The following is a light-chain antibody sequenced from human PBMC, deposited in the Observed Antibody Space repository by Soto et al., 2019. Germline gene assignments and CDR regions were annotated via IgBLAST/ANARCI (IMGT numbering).Light chain of an antibody. CDR3: QQYSDWPLYT. J-gene: IGKJ2*01. V-gene: IGKV3-15*01. Sequence: EIVMTQSPATLSVSLGERATLSCRASQSVGGYLAWYQQRPDQVPRLLIYDAYTRAAGVPARFSGSGSGTEFSLTISSLQSEDFAVYYCQQYSDWPLYTFGQGTKLEIK. CDR1: QSVGGY. CDR2: DAY.